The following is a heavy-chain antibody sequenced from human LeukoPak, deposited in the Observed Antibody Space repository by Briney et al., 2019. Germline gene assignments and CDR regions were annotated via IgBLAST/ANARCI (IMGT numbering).Heavy chain of an antibody. V-gene: IGHV3-15*01. CDR1: GITFRNYW. CDR2: IKSKDDGETI. D-gene: IGHD6-13*01. Sequence: GGSLRLSCVASGITFRNYWMSWIRQAPGKGLEWVARIKSKDDGETIDYNAPVKGRFTISRDDPKNTLYLEMNSLKNEDTAMHYCTVRSSIWSQGTLVTVSS. CDR3: TVRSSI. J-gene: IGHJ4*02.